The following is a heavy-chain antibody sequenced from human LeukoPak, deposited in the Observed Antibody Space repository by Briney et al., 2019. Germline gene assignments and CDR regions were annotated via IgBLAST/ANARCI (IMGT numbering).Heavy chain of an antibody. CDR1: GYTFTSYG. Sequence: ASVKVSCKASGYTFTSYGISWVRQAPGQGLEWMGWISAYNGNTNYAQKLQGRVTMTTDTSTSTAYMELRSLRSDDTAVYYCARAVVRGVIIDDYYYYGMDVWGQGTTVTVSS. CDR3: ARAVVRGVIIDDYYYYGMDV. D-gene: IGHD3-10*01. CDR2: ISAYNGNT. V-gene: IGHV1-18*01. J-gene: IGHJ6*02.